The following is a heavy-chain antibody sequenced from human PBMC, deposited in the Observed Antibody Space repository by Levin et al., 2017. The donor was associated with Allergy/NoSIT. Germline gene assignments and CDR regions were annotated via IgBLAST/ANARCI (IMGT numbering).Heavy chain of an antibody. CDR1: GLTFSRYS. V-gene: IGHV3-48*02. D-gene: IGHD2-15*01. J-gene: IGHJ4*02. CDR3: ATEGGWWPPYYFEY. Sequence: GGSLRLSCAASGLTFSRYSLNWVRQAPGKGLEWLSYISKSSSSKYYADSVRGRFTISRDNAKNSLYLQMNSLRDEDTAVYYCATEGGWWPPYYFEYWGQGTLVTVSS. CDR2: ISKSSSSK.